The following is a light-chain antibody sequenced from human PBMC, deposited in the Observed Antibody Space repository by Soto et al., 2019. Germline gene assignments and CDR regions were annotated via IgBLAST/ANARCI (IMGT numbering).Light chain of an antibody. V-gene: IGKV1-33*01. J-gene: IGKJ5*01. CDR1: QNISNY. CDR2: DAS. Sequence: DIPMTQSPSSLSASVGDRVTITCQASQNISNYLSWYQQKPGRAPKLLIYDASNLEAGVPSRFRGSGSGTDFTFTISRLQPEDIATYYCQQYENLPTFGQGTRLEIK. CDR3: QQYENLPT.